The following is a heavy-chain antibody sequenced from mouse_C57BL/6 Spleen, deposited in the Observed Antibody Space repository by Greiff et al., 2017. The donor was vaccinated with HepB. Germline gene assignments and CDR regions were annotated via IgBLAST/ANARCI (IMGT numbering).Heavy chain of an antibody. CDR2: INPGSGGT. V-gene: IGHV1-54*01. CDR1: GYAFTNYL. CDR3: ARERAD. Sequence: QVQLQQSGAELVRPGTSVKVSCKASGYAFTNYLIEWVKQRPGQGLEWIGVINPGSGGTNYNEKFKGKATLTADKSSSTAYMQLSSLTSEDSAVYFCARERADWGQGTTLTVSS. D-gene: IGHD3-1*01. J-gene: IGHJ2*01.